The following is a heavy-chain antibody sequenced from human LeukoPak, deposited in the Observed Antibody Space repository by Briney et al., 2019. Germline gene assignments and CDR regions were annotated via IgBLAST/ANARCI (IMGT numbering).Heavy chain of an antibody. J-gene: IGHJ6*03. CDR2: ISYDGSNK. CDR3: AKGGSGWSTYYYYYMDV. CDR1: GFTFSSYA. Sequence: GRSLRLSCAASGFTFSSYAMHWVRQAPGKGLEWVAVISYDGSNKYYADSVKGRFTISRDNSKNTLYLQMNSLRAEDTAVYYCAKGGSGWSTYYYYYMDVWGKGTTVTVSS. V-gene: IGHV3-30*04. D-gene: IGHD6-19*01.